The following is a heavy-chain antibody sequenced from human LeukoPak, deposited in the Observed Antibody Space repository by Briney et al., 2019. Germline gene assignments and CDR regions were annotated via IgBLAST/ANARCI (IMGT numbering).Heavy chain of an antibody. Sequence: SETLSLTSAVSGGSFCGYYWSCIRQPPRRGLEWSGEINHSGSTNYNPSLKSRVTISVDTSKNQFSLKLSSVTAADTAVYYCARGSSWYSRGWFDPWGQGTLVTVSS. CDR2: INHSGST. J-gene: IGHJ5*02. CDR3: ARGSSWYSRGWFDP. D-gene: IGHD6-13*01. CDR1: GGSFCGYY. V-gene: IGHV4-34*01.